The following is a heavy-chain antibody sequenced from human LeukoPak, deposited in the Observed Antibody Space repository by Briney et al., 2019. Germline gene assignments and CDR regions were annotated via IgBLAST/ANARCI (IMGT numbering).Heavy chain of an antibody. J-gene: IGHJ3*02. CDR3: ARLHSAVYYGDAFDI. CDR1: GFTFSNYG. V-gene: IGHV3-30*03. D-gene: IGHD3-10*01. Sequence: GGSLRLSCAASGFTFSNYGMHWVRQTPGKGLEWVTVIAHDGSVQYYTDSVKGRFTVSRDNVKNSLFLQMNSLRVEDTAAYYCARLHSAVYYGDAFDIWGQGTMVTVSS. CDR2: IAHDGSVQ.